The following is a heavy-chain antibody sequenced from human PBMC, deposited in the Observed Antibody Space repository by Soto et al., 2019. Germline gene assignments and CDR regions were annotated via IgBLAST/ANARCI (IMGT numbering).Heavy chain of an antibody. CDR3: ARRGIAAVKPAARAFDI. D-gene: IGHD6-13*01. Sequence: SSVKVSCKASGGTFSSYAISWVRQAPGQGLEWMGGIIPIFGTANYAQKFQGRVTITADESTSTAYMELSSLRSEDTAVYYCARRGIAAVKPAARAFDIWGQGTMVTVSS. V-gene: IGHV1-69*13. CDR1: GGTFSSYA. J-gene: IGHJ3*02. CDR2: IIPIFGTA.